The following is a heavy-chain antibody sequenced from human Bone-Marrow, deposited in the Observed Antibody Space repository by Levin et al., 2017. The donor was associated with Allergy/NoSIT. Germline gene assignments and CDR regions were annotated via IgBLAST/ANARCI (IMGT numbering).Heavy chain of an antibody. CDR3: AMRWCSRCHGDVFDF. J-gene: IGHJ4*02. V-gene: IGHV3-7*01. CDR1: GFSFSSYW. Sequence: GGSLRLSCAASGFSFSSYWMSWVRQAPGKGPEWVANINEDGSEEKYLDSVKGRFTISRDNAKNSVYLQMNSLRVEDTAVYYCAMRWCSRCHGDVFDFWGLGTLVPVSS. D-gene: IGHD2-8*02. CDR2: INEDGSEE.